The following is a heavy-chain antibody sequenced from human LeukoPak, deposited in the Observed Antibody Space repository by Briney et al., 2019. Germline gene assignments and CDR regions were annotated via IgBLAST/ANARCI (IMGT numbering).Heavy chain of an antibody. CDR1: GGSVSSSFYY. V-gene: IGHV4-39*01. D-gene: IGHD2-15*01. CDR2: LYYSGST. J-gene: IGHJ4*02. CDR3: ASAATFSVDY. Sequence: PSETLSLTCTVSGGSVSSSFYYWGWIRQPPGKGLEWIGSLYYSGSTHYNPSLKSRVTMSVDTSKNQFSLKLGSVTAADTAVYFCASAATFSVDYWGQGTLVTVSS.